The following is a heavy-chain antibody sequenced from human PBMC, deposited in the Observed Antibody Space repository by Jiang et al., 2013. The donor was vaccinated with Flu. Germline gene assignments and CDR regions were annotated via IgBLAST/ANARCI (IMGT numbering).Heavy chain of an antibody. CDR2: LVVVVVA. V-gene: IGHV3-23*04. D-gene: IGHD3-22*01. CDR1: GFTFSSYA. J-gene: IGHJ4*02. Sequence: LVEVWGRAWYRPGGSVRLSCAASGFTFSSYAMSWVARLQGRGWSGSQLLVVVVVAHTTQTPXKGRFTISRDNSKNTLYLQMNSLRAEDTAVYYCAKEEGNRYYYDSSGYYSFDYWGQGTLVTVSS. CDR3: AKEEGNRYYYDSSGYYSFDY.